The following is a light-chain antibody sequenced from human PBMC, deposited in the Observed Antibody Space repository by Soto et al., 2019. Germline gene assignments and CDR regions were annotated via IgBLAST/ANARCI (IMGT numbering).Light chain of an antibody. CDR2: EVN. V-gene: IGLV2-14*01. CDR3: FSFTITSTHV. J-gene: IGLJ1*01. Sequence: QSALTQPASLSGSPGQSITISCTGTSSDIGAYDYVSWFQQHPGKAPKLMISEVNNRPSGVSNRFSGSKSCNTAYLTISGLQVEDEAEYFCFSFTITSTHVFGTGTTVAVL. CDR1: SSDIGAYDY.